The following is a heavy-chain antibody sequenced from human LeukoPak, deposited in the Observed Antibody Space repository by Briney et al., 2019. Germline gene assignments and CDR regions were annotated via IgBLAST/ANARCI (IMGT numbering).Heavy chain of an antibody. V-gene: IGHV3-7*01. CDR3: AREGQQLVLEFDY. J-gene: IGHJ4*02. CDR2: IKQDGSEK. D-gene: IGHD6-13*01. CDR1: GFTFSSYW. Sequence: PGGSLRLSCAASGFTFSSYWMSWVRQTPGKGLEWVANIKQDGSEKYYVDSVKGRFTISRDNAKNSLYLQMNSLRAEDTAVYYCAREGQQLVLEFDYWGQGTLVTVSS.